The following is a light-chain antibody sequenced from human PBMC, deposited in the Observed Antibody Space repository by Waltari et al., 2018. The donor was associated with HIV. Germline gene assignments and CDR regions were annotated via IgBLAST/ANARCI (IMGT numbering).Light chain of an antibody. CDR3: SAWDDALHVV. CDR2: RSP. J-gene: IGLJ3*02. Sequence: QSVLTQPPSVSGLPGQKVTISCSGSNSDIGVNTVNWYQQFPGRAPKLVPYRSPRRPYGVPDRFSGSKSGTSASLAINGVQAEDEATYFCSAWDDALHVVFGGGTKLTVL. CDR1: NSDIGVNT. V-gene: IGLV1-44*01.